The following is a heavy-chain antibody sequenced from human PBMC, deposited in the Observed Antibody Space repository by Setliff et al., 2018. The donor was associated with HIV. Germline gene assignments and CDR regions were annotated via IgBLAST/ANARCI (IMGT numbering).Heavy chain of an antibody. CDR1: GYTFISYY. J-gene: IGHJ4*02. V-gene: IGHV1-46*03. Sequence: ASVKVSCKSSGYTFISYYIHWVRQAPGQGLEWMGIINSSGDSTSYAQKFQGRVTMTRDTSTSTVYMELSSLTYEDTAIYYCASGFRATVPDYWGQGTLVTVSS. CDR2: INSSGDST. CDR3: ASGFRATVPDY. D-gene: IGHD4-17*01.